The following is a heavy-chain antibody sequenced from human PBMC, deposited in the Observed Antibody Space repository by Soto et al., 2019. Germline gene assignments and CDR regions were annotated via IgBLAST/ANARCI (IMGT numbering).Heavy chain of an antibody. CDR1: GFTFSSYS. CDR2: ISSSSSYI. Sequence: GGSLRLSCAASGFTFSSYSMNWVRQAPGKGLEWVSSISSSSSYIYYADSVKGRFTISRDNAKNPLYLQMNSLRAEDTAVYYCANWAILRYFDWRDGMDVWGQGTTVTVSS. CDR3: ANWAILRYFDWRDGMDV. V-gene: IGHV3-21*01. D-gene: IGHD3-9*01. J-gene: IGHJ6*02.